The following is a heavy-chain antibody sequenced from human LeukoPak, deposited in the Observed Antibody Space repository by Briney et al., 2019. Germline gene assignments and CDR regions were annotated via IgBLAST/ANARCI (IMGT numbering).Heavy chain of an antibody. V-gene: IGHV3-21*01. CDR2: ISSSSKYI. D-gene: IGHD3-22*01. CDR3: ARIQSDRSGLDV. J-gene: IGHJ6*02. CDR1: GFTFSTYS. Sequence: GGSLRLSCAASGFTFSTYSMNWVRQAPGRGLEWVSSISSSSKYIYYADSVKGRFTISRDNAKNSLYLQMNSLRAGDTAVYYCARIQSDRSGLDVWGQGTTVTVSS.